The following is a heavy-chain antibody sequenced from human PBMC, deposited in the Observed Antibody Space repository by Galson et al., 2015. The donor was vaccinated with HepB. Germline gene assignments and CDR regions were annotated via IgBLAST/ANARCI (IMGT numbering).Heavy chain of an antibody. CDR2: INTNTGNP. V-gene: IGHV7-4-1*02. CDR1: GYTFTSYA. D-gene: IGHD3-3*01. J-gene: IGHJ6*03. CDR3: ARTFWSGYYTGPLVVYYYYYMDV. Sequence: SVKVSCKASGYTFTSYAMNWVRQAPGQGLEWMGWINTNTGNPTYAQGFTGRFVFSLDTSVSTAYLQISSLKAEDTVVYYCARTFWSGYYTGPLVVYYYYYMDVWGKGTTVTVSS.